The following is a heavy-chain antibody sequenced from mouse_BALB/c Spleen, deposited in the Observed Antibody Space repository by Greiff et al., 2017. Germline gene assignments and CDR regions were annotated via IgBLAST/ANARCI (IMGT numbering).Heavy chain of an antibody. CDR1: GFTFSSYG. D-gene: IGHD2-2*01. J-gene: IGHJ2*01. V-gene: IGHV5-6-3*01. Sequence: EVKLMESGGGLVQPGGSLKLSCAASGFTFSSYGMSWVRQTPDKRLELVATINSNGGSTYYPDSVKGRFTISRDNAKNTLYLQMSSLKSEDTAMYYCASYYGYLYYFDYWGQGTTLTVSS. CDR2: INSNGGST. CDR3: ASYYGYLYYFDY.